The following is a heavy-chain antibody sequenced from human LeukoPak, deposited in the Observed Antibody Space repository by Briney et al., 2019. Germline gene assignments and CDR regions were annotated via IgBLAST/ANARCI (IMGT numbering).Heavy chain of an antibody. J-gene: IGHJ4*02. CDR3: ARVFGLFLIPTSYFDL. V-gene: IGHV1-18*01. D-gene: IGHD2-2*01. CDR1: GYIFNSYG. Sequence: GASVKVSCKSSGYIFNSYGITWVRQAPGQGLEWMGWISGYNGNTKYAQKFQGRVTMTTDTPTSTGYMELRTLRSDDTAVYYCARVFGLFLIPTSYFDLWGQGSLVTVFS. CDR2: ISGYNGNT.